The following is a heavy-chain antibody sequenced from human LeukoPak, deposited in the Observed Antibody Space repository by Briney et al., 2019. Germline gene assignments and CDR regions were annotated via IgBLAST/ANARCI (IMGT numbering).Heavy chain of an antibody. V-gene: IGHV3-30-3*01. CDR2: ISYDGSNK. CDR1: GFTFSSYA. D-gene: IGHD3-22*01. CDR3: AHTDSYYFDSGMVP. Sequence: HPGGSLRLSCAASGFTFSSYAMHWVRQAPGKGLEWVAVISYDGSNKYYADSVKGRFTISRDNSKNTLYLQMNSLRAEDTAVYYCAHTDSYYFDSGMVPWGQGALVTVSS. J-gene: IGHJ5*02.